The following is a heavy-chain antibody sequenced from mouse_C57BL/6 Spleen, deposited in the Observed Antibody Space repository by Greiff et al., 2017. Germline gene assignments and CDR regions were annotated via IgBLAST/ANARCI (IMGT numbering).Heavy chain of an antibody. Sequence: VQLQQSGAELVRPGTSVKVSCKASGYAFTNYLIEWVKQRPGQGLEWIGVINPGSGGTNYNEKFKGKATLTADKSSSTAYMQLSSLTSEDSAVYFCARRYYYGSSYFDYWGQGTTLTVSS. V-gene: IGHV1-54*01. J-gene: IGHJ2*01. CDR3: ARRYYYGSSYFDY. D-gene: IGHD1-1*01. CDR2: INPGSGGT. CDR1: GYAFTNYL.